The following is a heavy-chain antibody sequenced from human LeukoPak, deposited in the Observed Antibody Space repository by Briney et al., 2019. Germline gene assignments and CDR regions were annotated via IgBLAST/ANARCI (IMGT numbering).Heavy chain of an antibody. V-gene: IGHV4-31*03. CDR2: MSYTDTT. D-gene: IGHD3-10*01. J-gene: IGHJ4*02. CDR1: GYSFSSGGYD. CDR3: ARGVVVRGLTDYFDY. Sequence: SETLSLTCTVSGYSFSSGGYDWSWIRQLPGKGLEWIGHMSYTDTTYSNPSLKSRVTISVDTSKNQFSLNLSSVTAADTAVYYCARGVVVRGLTDYFDYWGQGTLVTVSS.